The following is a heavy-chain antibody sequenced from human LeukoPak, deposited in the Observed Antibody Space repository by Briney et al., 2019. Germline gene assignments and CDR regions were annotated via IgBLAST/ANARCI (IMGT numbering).Heavy chain of an antibody. CDR1: GFTFKNNA. V-gene: IGHV3-23*01. D-gene: IGHD1-26*01. CDR2: INGGGDDT. Sequence: PGGSLRLSCAASGFTFKNNAMTWVRQAPGKGLEWVSAINGGGDDTEYADSVKGRVTISRANSKNTLYLQMNSLRPEDTAVYYCAKWGATTEGYFDYWGQGTLVTVSS. CDR3: AKWGATTEGYFDY. J-gene: IGHJ4*02.